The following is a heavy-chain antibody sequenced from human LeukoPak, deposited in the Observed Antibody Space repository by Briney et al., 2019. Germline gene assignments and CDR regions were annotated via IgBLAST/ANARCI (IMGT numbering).Heavy chain of an antibody. CDR1: GGSISSSSYY. D-gene: IGHD2-21*02. Sequence: SETLSLTCTVSGGSISSSSYYWGWIRQPPGKGLEWIGSIYYSGSTYYNPFLKSRVTISVDTSKNQFSLKLSSVTAADTAVYYCARGSGGVTAILDYWGQGTLVTVSS. CDR2: IYYSGST. V-gene: IGHV4-39*01. CDR3: ARGSGGVTAILDY. J-gene: IGHJ4*02.